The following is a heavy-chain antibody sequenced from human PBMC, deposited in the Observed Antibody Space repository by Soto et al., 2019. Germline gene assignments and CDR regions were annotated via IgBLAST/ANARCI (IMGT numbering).Heavy chain of an antibody. CDR2: MNPNSGNT. D-gene: IGHD5-18*01. V-gene: IGHV1-8*02. CDR1: GYTFTGYY. CDR3: ARAEQLWNYGMDV. Sequence: GASVKVSCKASGYTFTGYYMHWVRQATGQGLEWMGWMNPNSGNTGYAQKFQGRVTMTRNTSISTAYMELSSLRSEDTAVYYCARAEQLWNYGMDVWGQGTTVTVSS. J-gene: IGHJ6*02.